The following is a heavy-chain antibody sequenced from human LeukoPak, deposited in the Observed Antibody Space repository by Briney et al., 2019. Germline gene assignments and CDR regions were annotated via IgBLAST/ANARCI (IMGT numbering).Heavy chain of an antibody. CDR3: ARRRIAAALYYYYYGMDV. J-gene: IGHJ6*02. V-gene: IGHV1-2*02. Sequence: ASVRVSCKASGYTLTGYYMHWVRQAPGQGLEWMGWINPNSGGTNYAQKFQGRVTMTRDTSISTAYMELSRLRSGDTAVYYCARRRIAAALYYYYYGMDVWGQGTTVTVSS. D-gene: IGHD6-13*01. CDR1: GYTLTGYY. CDR2: INPNSGGT.